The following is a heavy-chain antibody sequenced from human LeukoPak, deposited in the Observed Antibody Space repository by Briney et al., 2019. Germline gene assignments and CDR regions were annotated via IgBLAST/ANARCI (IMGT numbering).Heavy chain of an antibody. CDR3: AKDLRSSPTCFDP. D-gene: IGHD6-13*01. CDR1: GFTFSSYA. Sequence: GGSLRLSCAASGFTFSSYAMNWVRQAPGKGLEWVSSIGNSGGSTYYADSVKGRFTISRDNSKNTLFLQMESLRADDTAVYYCAKDLRSSPTCFDPWGQGTLVTVSS. CDR2: IGNSGGST. V-gene: IGHV3-23*01. J-gene: IGHJ5*02.